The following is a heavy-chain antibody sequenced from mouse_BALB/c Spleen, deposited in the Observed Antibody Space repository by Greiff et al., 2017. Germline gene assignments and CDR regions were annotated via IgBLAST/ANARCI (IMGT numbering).Heavy chain of an antibody. CDR3: ARGFLSANWDIAY. CDR2: ISSGGST. J-gene: IGHJ3*01. CDR1: GFTFSSYA. D-gene: IGHD4-1*01. Sequence: EVKVVESGGGLVKPGGSLKLSFAASGFTFSSYAMSWVRQTPEKRLEWVASISSGGSTYYPDSVKGRFTISRDNARNILYLQMSSLRSEDTAMYYCARGFLSANWDIAYWGQGTLVTVSA. V-gene: IGHV5-6-5*01.